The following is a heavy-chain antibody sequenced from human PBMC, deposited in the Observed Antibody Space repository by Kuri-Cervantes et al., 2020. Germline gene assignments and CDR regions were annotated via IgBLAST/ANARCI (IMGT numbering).Heavy chain of an antibody. CDR1: GGSISSSNW. CDR3: ARGDTNSGYDYSPFDY. V-gene: IGHV4-4*02. CDR2: IYHSGST. D-gene: IGHD5-12*01. J-gene: IGHJ4*02. Sequence: GSLRLSCAVSGGSISSSNWWSWVRQPPGKGLEWIGEIYHSGSTNYNPSLKSRVTISVNKSKNQFSLKLSSVTAADTAVYYCARGDTNSGYDYSPFDYWGQGTLVTVSS.